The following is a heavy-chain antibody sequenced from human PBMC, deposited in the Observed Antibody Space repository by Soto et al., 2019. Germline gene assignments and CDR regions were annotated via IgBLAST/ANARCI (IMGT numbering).Heavy chain of an antibody. CDR2: IKQDGSET. V-gene: IGHV3-7*04. J-gene: IGHJ6*02. Sequence: PGGSLRLSCAASGFTFNTYWMTWVRQAPGKGLEWVANIKQDGSETYYVDSVKGRFTISRDNAKNSLYLQMNSLRAEDTAVYYCARDPPYGSGTSQNYGMDVWGQGTLVTVSS. D-gene: IGHD3-10*01. CDR3: ARDPPYGSGTSQNYGMDV. CDR1: GFTFNTYW.